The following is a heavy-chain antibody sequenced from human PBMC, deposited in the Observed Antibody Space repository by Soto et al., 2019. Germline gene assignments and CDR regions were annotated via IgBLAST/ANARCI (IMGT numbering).Heavy chain of an antibody. J-gene: IGHJ6*02. Sequence: QVQLQESGPGLVKPSQTLSLTCTVSGGSISSGDYYWSWIRQPPGKGLEWIGYIYYSGSTYYNPSLKSRVTISVDTSKNQFSLKLSSVTAADTAVYYCARGGLSGYDSRIPYGMDVWGQGTTVTVSS. CDR2: IYYSGST. CDR3: ARGGLSGYDSRIPYGMDV. V-gene: IGHV4-30-4*01. CDR1: GGSISSGDYY. D-gene: IGHD5-12*01.